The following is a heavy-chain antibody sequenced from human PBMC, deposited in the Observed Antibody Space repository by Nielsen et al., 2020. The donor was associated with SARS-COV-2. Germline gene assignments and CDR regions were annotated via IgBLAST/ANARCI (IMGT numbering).Heavy chain of an antibody. Sequence: WIRQPPGKGLEWIGYIYYSGSTYYNPSLKSRVTISVDTSKNQFSLKLSSVIAADTAVYYCARETAMVRGVTTRTYYYYGMDVWGQGTTVTVSS. CDR2: IYYSGST. V-gene: IGHV4-31*02. D-gene: IGHD3-10*01. J-gene: IGHJ6*02. CDR3: ARETAMVRGVTTRTYYYYGMDV.